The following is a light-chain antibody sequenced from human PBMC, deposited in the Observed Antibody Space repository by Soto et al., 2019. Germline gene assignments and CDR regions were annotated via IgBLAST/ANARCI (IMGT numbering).Light chain of an antibody. CDR2: ADS. J-gene: IGLJ3*02. CDR3: QSYDGSLNRRV. Sequence: QSVLTQPPSVSGAPGQTVTISCTGGSSNIGAGHDVHWYQQVPGTAPKLLIYADSDRPSGVPDRFSASKSGTSASLAITGLQAEDEADYYCQSYDGSLNRRVFGGGTKLTVL. V-gene: IGLV1-40*01. CDR1: SSNIGAGHD.